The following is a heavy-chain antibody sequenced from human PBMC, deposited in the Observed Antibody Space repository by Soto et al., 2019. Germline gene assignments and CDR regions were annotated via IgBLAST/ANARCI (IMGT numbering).Heavy chain of an antibody. CDR2: LSRGGGRT. D-gene: IGHD5-12*01. V-gene: IGHV3-23*01. Sequence: EAQLLESGGELIQPGGSLRLSCAASGFTYSSHGMSWVRQAPGKGLEWIAGLSRGGGRTYYADSVKGRFTISRDKSKNTLDLIMNSLRVEDTALYYCARDGQYRTDGFDIWGQGTMVNVSS. CDR3: ARDGQYRTDGFDI. J-gene: IGHJ3*02. CDR1: GFTYSSHG.